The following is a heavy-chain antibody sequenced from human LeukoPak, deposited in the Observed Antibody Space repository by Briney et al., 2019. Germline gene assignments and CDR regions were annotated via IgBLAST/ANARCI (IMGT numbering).Heavy chain of an antibody. CDR2: ITGKGDNT. CDR3: AKGLLFTIIVVVNADAFDI. V-gene: IGHV3-23*01. Sequence: GGSLRLSYASSVFTFSIYATSWVRQAPGKGLEWVLAITGKGDNTYYADSVKGRFTISRDNSKNALYLEMNSLRAEETAVYYCAKGLLFTIIVVVNADAFDIWGQGTMVSVTS. CDR1: VFTFSIYA. D-gene: IGHD3-22*01. J-gene: IGHJ3*02.